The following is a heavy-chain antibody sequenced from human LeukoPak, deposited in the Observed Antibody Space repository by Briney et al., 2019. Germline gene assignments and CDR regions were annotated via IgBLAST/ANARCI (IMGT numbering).Heavy chain of an antibody. Sequence: PGGSLRLSCAASGFTFASYAMNWVRQAPGKGLEWVSAISGSSDNTYYAGSVKGRFTISRDNSKNTLYLQMNSLRAEDAAVYYCARRIIGTSPDYWGQGTLVTVSP. CDR1: GFTFASYA. J-gene: IGHJ4*02. CDR3: ARRIIGTSPDY. V-gene: IGHV3-23*01. D-gene: IGHD1-20*01. CDR2: ISGSSDNT.